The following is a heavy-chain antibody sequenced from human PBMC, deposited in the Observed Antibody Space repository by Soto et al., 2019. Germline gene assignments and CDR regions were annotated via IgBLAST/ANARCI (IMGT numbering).Heavy chain of an antibody. J-gene: IGHJ4*02. V-gene: IGHV3-74*01. D-gene: IGHD1-7*01. CDR1: GFTFSNYW. Sequence: EVQLVESGGGVVQPGGSLRLSCAASGFTFSNYWMHWVRQAPGKGLVWVSRINSDGSSASYADSVKGLFTISRDNAKNTLYLQMNSLRAEDTAVYYCARDTLELLYYFAYWGQGTLVTVSS. CDR3: ARDTLELLYYFAY. CDR2: INSDGSSA.